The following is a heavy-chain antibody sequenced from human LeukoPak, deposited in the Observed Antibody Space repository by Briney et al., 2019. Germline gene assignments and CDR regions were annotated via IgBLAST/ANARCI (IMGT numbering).Heavy chain of an antibody. CDR3: AREQTSYLDY. CDR2: IWFDGSKE. CDR1: GFTFNRNG. V-gene: IGHV3-33*01. Sequence: GGSLRLFCAASGFTFNRNGMNWVRQAPGKGLEGVAFIWFDGSKEYYADSVKGRFTVSRDNSKNMLYLQMNSLRAEDTAVYYCAREQTSYLDYWGQGTLVSVSS. J-gene: IGHJ4*02.